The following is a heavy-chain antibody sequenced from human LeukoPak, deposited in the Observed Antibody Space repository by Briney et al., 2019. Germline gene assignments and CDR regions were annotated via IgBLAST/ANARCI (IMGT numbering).Heavy chain of an antibody. CDR3: ARAVGATDFDY. CDR2: ISYDGSNK. CDR1: GFTFSSYA. D-gene: IGHD1-26*01. J-gene: IGHJ4*02. V-gene: IGHV3-30*01. Sequence: PGGSLRLSCAAPGFTFSSYAMHWVRQAPGKGLEWVAVISYDGSNKYYADSVKGRFTISRDNSKNTLYLQMNSLRAEDTAVYYCARAVGATDFDYWGQGTLVTVSS.